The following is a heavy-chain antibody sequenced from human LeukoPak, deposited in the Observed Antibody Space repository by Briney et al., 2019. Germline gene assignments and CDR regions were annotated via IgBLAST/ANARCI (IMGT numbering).Heavy chain of an antibody. CDR1: GYSISSGYY. D-gene: IGHD3-3*01. CDR2: IYHSGST. Sequence: SETLSLTCTVSGYSISSGYYWGWIRQPPGKGLEWIGSIYHSGSTYYNPSLKSRVTISVDTSKNQFSLKLSSVTAADTAVYYCARRVTIFGVAFDYWGQGTLVTVSS. J-gene: IGHJ4*02. V-gene: IGHV4-38-2*02. CDR3: ARRVTIFGVAFDY.